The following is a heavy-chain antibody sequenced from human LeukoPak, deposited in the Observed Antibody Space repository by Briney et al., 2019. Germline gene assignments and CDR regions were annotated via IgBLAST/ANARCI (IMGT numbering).Heavy chain of an antibody. CDR3: ARDRHVVVTAIHSFGFDY. CDR1: GFTFSSYG. J-gene: IGHJ4*02. D-gene: IGHD2-21*02. Sequence: GRSLRLSCAASGFTFSSYGMHWGRQAPGKGLEWVAVIWYDGSNKYYADSVKGRFTISRDNSKNTLYLQMNSLRAEDTAVYYCARDRHVVVTAIHSFGFDYWGQGTLVTVSS. V-gene: IGHV3-33*01. CDR2: IWYDGSNK.